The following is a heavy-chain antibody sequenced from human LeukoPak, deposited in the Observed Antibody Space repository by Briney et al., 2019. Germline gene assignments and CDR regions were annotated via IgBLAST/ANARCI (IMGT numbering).Heavy chain of an antibody. CDR3: AREGNYYDMDV. J-gene: IGHJ6*02. V-gene: IGHV3-53*01. CDR2: IFSGGTT. CDR1: GFTVSSNY. Sequence: PGGSLRLSCAASGFTVSSNYMSWVRQAPGKGLEWVSVIFSGGTTYYADSVKGRFTTSRDNSKNTLYLQMNSLRAEDTAVYYCAREGNYYDMDVWGQGTTVTVSS.